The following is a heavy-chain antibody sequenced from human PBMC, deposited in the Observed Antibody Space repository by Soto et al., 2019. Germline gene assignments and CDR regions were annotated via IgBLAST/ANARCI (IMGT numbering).Heavy chain of an antibody. CDR1: GFTFSSYA. D-gene: IGHD3-22*01. CDR3: AKAKVYYYDSSGYCHY. CDR2: ISGSGGST. V-gene: IGHV3-23*01. Sequence: PGGSLRLSCAASGFTFSSYAMSWVRQAPGKGLEWVSAISGSGGSTYYADSVKGRFTISRDNSKNTLYLQMNSLRAEDTAVYYCAKAKVYYYDSSGYCHYWGQGTLVTVSS. J-gene: IGHJ4*02.